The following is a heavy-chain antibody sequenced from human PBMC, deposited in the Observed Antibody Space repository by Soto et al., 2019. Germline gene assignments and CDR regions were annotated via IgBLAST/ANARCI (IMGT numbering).Heavy chain of an antibody. CDR1: SGSISSYNW. D-gene: IGHD6-19*01. J-gene: IGHJ4*02. Sequence: QVQLQESGPGLVKPSGTLSLTCAVSSGSISSYNWWSWVRQPPGKGLEWIGEIYHSGSTHYNPSLKSRVTISVDKSKYQFSLRLSSVTAADTAVYYCARRDRPGIAVSGGFDYWGQGTLVTVSS. V-gene: IGHV4-4*02. CDR3: ARRDRPGIAVSGGFDY. CDR2: IYHSGST.